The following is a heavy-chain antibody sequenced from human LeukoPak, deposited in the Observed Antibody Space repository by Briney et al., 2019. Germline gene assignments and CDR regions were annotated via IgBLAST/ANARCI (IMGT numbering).Heavy chain of an antibody. CDR3: ARDSVRGSPSLLNWFDP. CDR2: ISSNGGTT. CDR1: GFTFSSYA. Sequence: GGSLRLSCAASGFTFSSYAMHWVRQAPGKGLEYVSAISSNGGTTYYANSVKGIFTISRDNSENTLYLQMGSLGAEDMAVYYCARDSVRGSPSLLNWFDPWGQGTLVTVSS. V-gene: IGHV3-64*01. J-gene: IGHJ5*02. D-gene: IGHD2-2*01.